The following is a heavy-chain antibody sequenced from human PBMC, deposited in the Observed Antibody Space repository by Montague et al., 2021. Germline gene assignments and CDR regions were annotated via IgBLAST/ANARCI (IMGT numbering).Heavy chain of an antibody. CDR1: GDSVCVVTVA. D-gene: IGHD6-13*01. Sequence: CAISGDSVCVVTVARKWVRQTSSRRLHQLGVSCFRFKWYYDYAVSLKSRMTISPDTSKNQFSLQLSSVTPEDRAVYYCARDPRYSLSWSFDYWGQGTLVIVSS. CDR3: ARDPRYSLSWSFDY. V-gene: IGHV6-1*01. CDR2: SCFRFKWYY. J-gene: IGHJ4*02.